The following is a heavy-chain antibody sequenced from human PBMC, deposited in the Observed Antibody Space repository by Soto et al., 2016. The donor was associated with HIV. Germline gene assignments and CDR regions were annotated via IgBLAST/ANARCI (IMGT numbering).Heavy chain of an antibody. V-gene: IGHV3-13*04. CDR3: ARAGGSTTTTEGMDV. CDR2: IGLDGDT. CDR1: GFTFSNYD. J-gene: IGHJ6*02. Sequence: EVQLVESGGGLVQPGDSLRLSCTASGFTFSNYDMHWVRQGRGKGLEWVSAIGLDGDTYYSGSVKGRFTISRENAKNSLYLQMNNLRDGDTAVYYCARAGGSTTTTEGMDVWGQGTTVTVSS. D-gene: IGHD4-17*01.